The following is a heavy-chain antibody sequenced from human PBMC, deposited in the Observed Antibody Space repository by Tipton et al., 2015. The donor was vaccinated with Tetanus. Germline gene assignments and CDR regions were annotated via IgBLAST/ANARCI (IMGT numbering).Heavy chain of an antibody. CDR2: IYPGDSDT. J-gene: IGHJ4*02. Sequence: QLVQSGGEVKKPGESLKISCKRSGYIFINYWIGRVRQKPGKGLEWMVIIYPGDSDTRYSKSFQGQVTIPVEKSIKTAYLQWSSLKASGTSMFYCARAHCSDGVCNFDFWGQGALVTVAS. V-gene: IGHV5-51*01. CDR3: ARAHCSDGVCNFDF. D-gene: IGHD2-15*01. CDR1: GYIFINYW.